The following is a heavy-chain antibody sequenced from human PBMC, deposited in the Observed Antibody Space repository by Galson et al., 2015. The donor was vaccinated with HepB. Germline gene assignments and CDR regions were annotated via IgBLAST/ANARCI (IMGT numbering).Heavy chain of an antibody. J-gene: IGHJ5*02. V-gene: IGHV1-46*01. CDR3: ARDAAAGFPNWFDP. CDR1: GFFLTSYY. Sequence: SVKVSCKASGFFLTSYYIHWVRQAPGQGLEWMGVINPSGGQTTYAQRFEGRVTMTRDTSTDTVYMDLRSLTSEDTAVYYCARDAAAGFPNWFDPWGQGTLVIVSS. CDR2: INPSGGQT. D-gene: IGHD6-13*01.